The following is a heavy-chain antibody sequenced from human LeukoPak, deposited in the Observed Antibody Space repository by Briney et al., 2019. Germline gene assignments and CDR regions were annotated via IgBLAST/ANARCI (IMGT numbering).Heavy chain of an antibody. Sequence: GGSLRLSCAASGFTFIDYDMHWVRQVIGKGLEWVSAIGIRGDTYYSGSVKGRFTISRENAESSLYLQMNSLRAEDTAVYYCARGRIQVSGIDEFDYWGQGTLVTVSS. J-gene: IGHJ4*02. CDR3: ARGRIQVSGIDEFDY. CDR2: IGIRGDT. D-gene: IGHD6-19*01. CDR1: GFTFIDYD. V-gene: IGHV3-13*01.